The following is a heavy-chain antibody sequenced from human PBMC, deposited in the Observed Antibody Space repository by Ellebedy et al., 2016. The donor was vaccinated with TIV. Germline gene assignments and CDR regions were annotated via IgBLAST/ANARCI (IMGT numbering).Heavy chain of an antibody. J-gene: IGHJ4*02. CDR2: IIPTFATP. CDR3: ATGGRGDPGVRGVTTLDY. Sequence: AASVKASCKSSGGTFSTSAISWVRQAPGQGLEWMGMIIPTFATPTYAQNLQGRVTITADESTSTAYMELSSLRSEDTAFYYCATGGRGDPGVRGVTTLDYWGQGTLVTVAS. CDR1: GGTFSTSA. V-gene: IGHV1-69*13. D-gene: IGHD3-10*01.